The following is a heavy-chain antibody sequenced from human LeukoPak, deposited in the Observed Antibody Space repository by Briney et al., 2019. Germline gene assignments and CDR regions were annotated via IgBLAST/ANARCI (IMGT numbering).Heavy chain of an antibody. CDR2: ISGSGGST. J-gene: IGHJ2*01. V-gene: IGHV3-23*01. Sequence: GGSLRLSCAASGFTFSSYAMSWVRQAPGKGLEWVSAISGSGGSTYYADSVKGRFTISRDNSKNTLYLQMNSLRVEDTAVFYCARGMSSSYDFWSGERYWYFDLWGRGTLVTVSS. CDR3: ARGMSSSYDFWSGERYWYFDL. CDR1: GFTFSSYA. D-gene: IGHD3-3*01.